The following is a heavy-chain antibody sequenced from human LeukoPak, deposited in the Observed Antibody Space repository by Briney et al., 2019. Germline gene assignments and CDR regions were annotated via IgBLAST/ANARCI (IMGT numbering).Heavy chain of an antibody. J-gene: IGHJ6*03. D-gene: IGHD2-15*01. V-gene: IGHV4-38-2*02. Sequence: SETLSLTCTVSGYSISSGYYWGWIRQPPGEGLEWIGSIYHSGSTYYNPSLKSRVTISVDTSKNQFSLKLSSVTAADTAVYYCARENCSGGSCYSIYYYYYMDVWGKGTTVTVSS. CDR1: GYSISSGYY. CDR3: ARENCSGGSCYSIYYYYYMDV. CDR2: IYHSGST.